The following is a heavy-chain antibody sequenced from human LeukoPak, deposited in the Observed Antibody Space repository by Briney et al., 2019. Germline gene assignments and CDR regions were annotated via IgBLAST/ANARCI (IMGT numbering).Heavy chain of an antibody. CDR2: ISSNGGST. CDR1: GFTLSVSV. Sequence: GGSLRLSCAASGFTLSVSVMHWVRQAPGKGLEYVSVISSNGGSTGYANSVKGRFTISRDNSKNTLYLQMGSLRAEDMAVYYCARDLSGGGLDYWGQGTLVTVSS. D-gene: IGHD3-10*01. CDR3: ARDLSGGGLDY. V-gene: IGHV3-64*01. J-gene: IGHJ4*02.